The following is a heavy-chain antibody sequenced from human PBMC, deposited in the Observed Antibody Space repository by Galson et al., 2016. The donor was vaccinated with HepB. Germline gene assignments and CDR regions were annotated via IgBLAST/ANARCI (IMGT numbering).Heavy chain of an antibody. V-gene: IGHV3-30*04. D-gene: IGHD1-26*01. J-gene: IGHJ4*02. CDR3: AKERGSRGSHYESDLDY. CDR1: GFIFRTYA. CDR2: ISYDGGTK. Sequence: SLRLSCAASGFIFRTYAMHWVRQAPGKGLEWVAVISYDGGTKIYVDSVKGRFTISRDNSENTLDLQINSLRAEDTGVYYCAKERGSRGSHYESDLDYWGQGTLVTVSS.